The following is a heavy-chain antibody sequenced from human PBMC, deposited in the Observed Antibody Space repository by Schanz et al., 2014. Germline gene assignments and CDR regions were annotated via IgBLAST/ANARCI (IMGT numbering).Heavy chain of an antibody. V-gene: IGHV4-59*08. CDR2: IYGGGST. J-gene: IGHJ6*02. Sequence: QVQLQESGPGLVRPSETLSLTCTVSGVSISSFYWSWIRQSPGQGLEYFGYIYGGGSTSYNPSFKSRLTMTFATSRNAFSLKLSSVPAADTAVYYCTRMSLRRGDYGGLDVWGQGTTVTVSS. CDR3: TRMSLRRGDYGGLDV. CDR1: GVSISSFY. D-gene: IGHD3-10*01.